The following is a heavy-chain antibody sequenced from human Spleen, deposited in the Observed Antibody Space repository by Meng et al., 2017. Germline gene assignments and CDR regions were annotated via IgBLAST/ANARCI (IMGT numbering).Heavy chain of an antibody. CDR2: INPNSGET. V-gene: IGHV1-2*06. CDR1: GYTFTSFY. Sequence: QEQLVQSGAEVEKPGASVKVSCKVSGYTFTSFYMHWVRQAPGQGLEWMGRINPNSGETKFAQKFQGRVTMTRDTSISTAYMELSRLTSDDTAVYYCARGRPGFDGINYYLFDRWGQGTLVTVSS. D-gene: IGHD3-22*01. CDR3: ARGRPGFDGINYYLFDR. J-gene: IGHJ4*02.